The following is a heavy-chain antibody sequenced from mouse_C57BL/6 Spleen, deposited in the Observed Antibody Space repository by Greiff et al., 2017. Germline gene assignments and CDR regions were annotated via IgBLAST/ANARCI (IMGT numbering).Heavy chain of an antibody. CDR1: GFSLTSYG. D-gene: IGHD2-4*01. CDR2: IWRGGST. Sequence: QVQLQQSGPGLVQPSQSLSITCTVSGFSLTSYGVHWVRQSPGKGLEWLGVIWRGGSTDYNAAFISRLSISKDNSKSQVFFKMNSLQADDTAIYYCARNGIYYDYDGNYFDYWGQGTTLTVSS. CDR3: ARNGIYYDYDGNYFDY. V-gene: IGHV2-2*01. J-gene: IGHJ2*01.